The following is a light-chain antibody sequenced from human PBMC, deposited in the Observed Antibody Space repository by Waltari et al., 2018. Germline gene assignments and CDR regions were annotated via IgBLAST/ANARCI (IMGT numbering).Light chain of an antibody. CDR3: CSYAGDYTLV. CDR2: EVN. V-gene: IGLV2-11*01. Sequence: QSALTQPRSFSGSPGQSVTISGAGTSSDVGAYNHVSWYQQSPGTAPKLLIYEVNNRPSGVPDRFSASKSGNTASLTISGLRAEDEADYYCCSYAGDYTLVFGGGTKLTVL. CDR1: SSDVGAYNH. J-gene: IGLJ2*01.